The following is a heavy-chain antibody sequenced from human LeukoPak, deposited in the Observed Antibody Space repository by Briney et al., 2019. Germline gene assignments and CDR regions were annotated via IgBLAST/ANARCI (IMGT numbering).Heavy chain of an antibody. Sequence: SETLSLTCTVSGGSISNFYWSWLRQPPGKGLEWIGYIHYSGSTNYNPSLKSRVTISVDTSKNQFSLELSSVTAADTAVYYCARGSSREDYWGQGTLVTVSS. CDR3: ARGSSREDY. CDR1: GGSISNFY. CDR2: IHYSGST. D-gene: IGHD6-13*01. J-gene: IGHJ4*02. V-gene: IGHV4-59*01.